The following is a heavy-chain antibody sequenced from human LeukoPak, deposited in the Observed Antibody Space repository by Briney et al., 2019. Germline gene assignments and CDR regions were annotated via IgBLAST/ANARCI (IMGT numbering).Heavy chain of an antibody. Sequence: ASVRVSCKASGYTFSTYGITWVRQAPGQGLEWMGWISVDSNDTNYAQKLQGRVTMTTDTSTSTAYMELRSLRSDDTAVYYCARVSAAGSFTWGQGTLVTVSS. CDR3: ARVSAAGSFT. J-gene: IGHJ4*02. CDR1: GYTFSTYG. CDR2: ISVDSNDT. V-gene: IGHV1-18*01. D-gene: IGHD6-13*01.